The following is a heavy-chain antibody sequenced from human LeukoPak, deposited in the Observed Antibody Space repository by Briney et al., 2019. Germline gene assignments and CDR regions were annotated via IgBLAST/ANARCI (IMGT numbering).Heavy chain of an antibody. CDR3: ARDDRAAAGMGY. CDR1: GFTFSSYE. J-gene: IGHJ4*02. D-gene: IGHD6-13*01. V-gene: IGHV3-48*03. CDR2: ISSSGSTI. Sequence: QPGGSLRLSCAASGFTFSSYEMNWVRQAPGKGLEWVSYISSSGSTIYYADSVKGRFTISRDNAKNSMYLQMNSLRAEDTAVYYCARDDRAAAGMGYWGQGTLVTVSP.